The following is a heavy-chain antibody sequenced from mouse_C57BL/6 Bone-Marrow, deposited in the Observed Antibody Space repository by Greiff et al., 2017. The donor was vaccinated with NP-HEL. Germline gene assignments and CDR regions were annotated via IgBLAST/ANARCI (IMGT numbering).Heavy chain of an antibody. J-gene: IGHJ1*03. D-gene: IGHD4-1*02. CDR2: IYPGDGDT. CDR3: ARRQLGRGFHWYFDV. V-gene: IGHV1-82*01. CDR1: GYAFSSSW. Sequence: QVQLQQSGPELVKPGASVKISCKASGYAFSSSWMNWVKQRPGKGLEWIGRIYPGDGDTNYNGKFKGKATLTADKSSSTAYMQLSSLTSEDSAVYFCARRQLGRGFHWYFDVWGTGTTVTVSS.